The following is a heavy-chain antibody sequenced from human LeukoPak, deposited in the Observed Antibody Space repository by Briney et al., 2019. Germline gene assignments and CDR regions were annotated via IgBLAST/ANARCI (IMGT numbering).Heavy chain of an antibody. CDR1: GYTFTDEY. D-gene: IGHD1-14*01. V-gene: IGHV1-2*02. CDR2: MHPNTGDT. J-gene: IGHJ4*02. Sequence: GASVKVSCKTSGYTFTDEYIHWVRQAPGHGLECMGWMHPNTGDTVYVQKFQGRASFTRDTSISTAYMELHRLRSDDTGVYLCVRHLTDPTSGDYWGQGTLVTVSS. CDR3: VRHLTDPTSGDY.